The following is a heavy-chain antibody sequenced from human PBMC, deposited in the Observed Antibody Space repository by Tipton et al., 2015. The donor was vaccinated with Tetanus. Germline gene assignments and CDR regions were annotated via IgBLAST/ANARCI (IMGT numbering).Heavy chain of an antibody. D-gene: IGHD2-21*01. J-gene: IGHJ4*02. CDR1: GGSIRGGTFY. V-gene: IGHV4-39*01. CDR2: IYESGDT. CDR3: ARRYRGCFSPFYY. Sequence: TLSLTCTVSGGSIRGGTFYWGWIRQPPGKGLEWIGSIYESGDTYYIPSLKSRVTISVDTSKNQFSLNLNSMAAADTGVYCCARRYRGCFSPFYYRGQGNLVTVSS.